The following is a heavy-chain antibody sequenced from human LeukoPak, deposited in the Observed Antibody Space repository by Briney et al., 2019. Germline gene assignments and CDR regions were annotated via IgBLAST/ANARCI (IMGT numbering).Heavy chain of an antibody. CDR2: ISGSGGGT. D-gene: IGHD3-22*01. CDR1: GFTFRSYA. CDR3: AKDANSRYYDSSAYYYVGEYYFDY. J-gene: IGHJ4*02. Sequence: GGSLRLSCAASGFTFRSYAMSWVHQAPGKGLEWVSAISGSGGGTYSADSVKGRFTISRDNSKNTLYLQMNSLRAEDTAVYYCAKDANSRYYDSSAYYYVGEYYFDYWGQGTLVTVSS. V-gene: IGHV3-23*01.